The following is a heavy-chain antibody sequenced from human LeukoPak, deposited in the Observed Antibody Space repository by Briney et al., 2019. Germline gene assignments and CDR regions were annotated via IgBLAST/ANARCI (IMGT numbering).Heavy chain of an antibody. J-gene: IGHJ6*04. CDR3: AELGITMIGGV. CDR2: ISSSGSTI. Sequence: PGGSLRLSCAASGFTFSVYWMGWVRQAPGKGLEWVSYISSSGSTIYYADSVKGRFTISRDNAKNSLYLQMNSLRAEDTAVYYCAELGITMIGGVWGKGTTVTISS. V-gene: IGHV3-48*04. D-gene: IGHD3-10*02. CDR1: GFTFSVYW.